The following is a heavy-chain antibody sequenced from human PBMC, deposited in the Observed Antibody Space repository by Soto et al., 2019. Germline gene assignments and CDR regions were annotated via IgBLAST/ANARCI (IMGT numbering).Heavy chain of an antibody. CDR1: GGSFSGYY. Sequence: QVQLQQWGAGLLKPSETLSLTCAVYGGSFSGYYWSWIRQPPGKGLEWIGEINHSGSTNYNPSLKSRVTISVDTSKNQFSLTLSSVTAADTAVYYCARGTGFWSGYYDYWGQGTLVTVSS. D-gene: IGHD3-3*01. J-gene: IGHJ4*02. CDR2: INHSGST. CDR3: ARGTGFWSGYYDY. V-gene: IGHV4-34*01.